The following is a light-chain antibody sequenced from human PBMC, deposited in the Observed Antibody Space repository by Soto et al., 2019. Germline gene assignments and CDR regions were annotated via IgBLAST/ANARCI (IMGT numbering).Light chain of an antibody. Sequence: DIVLTQSPGTLSLSPGERATLSCRASQSVSSSYLAWYQVKPGRAPRLLIYEASSRATGIPDRFSGGGSGTDFTLTISRLEPEDFAVYYCQQYGSSGTFGQGTKVDI. CDR1: QSVSSSY. V-gene: IGKV3-20*01. CDR2: EAS. CDR3: QQYGSSGT. J-gene: IGKJ1*01.